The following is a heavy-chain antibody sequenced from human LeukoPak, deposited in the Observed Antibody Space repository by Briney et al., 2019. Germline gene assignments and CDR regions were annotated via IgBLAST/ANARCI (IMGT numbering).Heavy chain of an antibody. Sequence: GGSLRLSCVASGFTFRNFGMHWVRQAPGKGLEWVAVIWYDGSNKYYADSVKGRFTISRDNSKNTLYLQMNSLRAEDTAVYYCARDPAVCRGGSCYSGGFDYWGQGTLVTVSS. V-gene: IGHV3-33*01. CDR3: ARDPAVCRGGSCYSGGFDY. CDR2: IWYDGSNK. D-gene: IGHD2-15*01. J-gene: IGHJ4*02. CDR1: GFTFRNFG.